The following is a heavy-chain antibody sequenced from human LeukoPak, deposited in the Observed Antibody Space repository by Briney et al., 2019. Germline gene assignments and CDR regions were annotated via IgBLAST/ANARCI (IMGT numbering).Heavy chain of an antibody. D-gene: IGHD3-3*01. CDR1: GYPFTNYG. CDR2: INIYNGNT. V-gene: IGHV1-18*01. Sequence: SVKVSFKASGYPFTNYGISWVRQAPGQGLEWMGWINIYNGNTDYAQKLRGRVTMTTDTSTSTAYMELRSLRSDDTAVYYCGRITYDFWSGYYMPDDPWGQGTLVTVSS. J-gene: IGHJ5*02. CDR3: GRITYDFWSGYYMPDDP.